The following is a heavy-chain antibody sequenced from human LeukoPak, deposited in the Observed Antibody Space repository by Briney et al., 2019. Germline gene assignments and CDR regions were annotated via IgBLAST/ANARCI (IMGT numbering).Heavy chain of an antibody. J-gene: IGHJ4*02. CDR1: ELTFSSYS. D-gene: IGHD3-3*01. CDR3: ARDFADSTFDY. V-gene: IGHV3-21*01. CDR2: ISSSSSYI. Sequence: GGSLRLSGEALELTFSSYSMNWFRKAPGKGLEWVSSISSSSSYIYYADSVKGRFTISRDNAKNSLYLQMNSLRAEDTAVYYCARDFADSTFDYWGQGTLVTVSS.